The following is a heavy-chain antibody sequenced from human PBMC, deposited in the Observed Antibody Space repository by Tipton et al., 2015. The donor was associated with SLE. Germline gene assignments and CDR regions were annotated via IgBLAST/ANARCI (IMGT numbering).Heavy chain of an antibody. D-gene: IGHD2-15*01. CDR2: ISSDGSFI. Sequence: SLRLSCAASGFTFSSYGMHWVRQAPGKGLVWVSRISSDGSFISYADSVKGRFTISRDNAKNTLYLQMNSLRDEDTAVYYCATHVGNALDYWGQGTLVSVSS. CDR1: GFTFSSYG. CDR3: ATHVGNALDY. V-gene: IGHV3-74*01. J-gene: IGHJ4*02.